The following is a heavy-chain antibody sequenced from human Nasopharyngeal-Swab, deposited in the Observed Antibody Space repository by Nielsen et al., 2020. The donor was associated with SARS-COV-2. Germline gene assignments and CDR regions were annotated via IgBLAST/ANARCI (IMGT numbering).Heavy chain of an antibody. Sequence: GESLKISCTASGFTFSSSGINWVRQAPGKGLEWVSYISSSATTISYADSVKGRFTISRDNAKNPLYLQMDSLRDEDTAVYYCARDHCATTACRFDYWGQGTLVTVSS. CDR2: ISSSATTI. J-gene: IGHJ4*02. CDR1: GFTFSSSG. CDR3: ARDHCATTACRFDY. V-gene: IGHV3-48*02. D-gene: IGHD1-26*01.